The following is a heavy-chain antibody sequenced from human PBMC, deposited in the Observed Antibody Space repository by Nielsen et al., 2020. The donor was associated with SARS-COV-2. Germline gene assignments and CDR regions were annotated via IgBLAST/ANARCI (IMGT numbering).Heavy chain of an antibody. V-gene: IGHV4-59*01. D-gene: IGHD4-17*01. Sequence: RQAPGKGLQWIGNIYHSGSTNYNPSLKSRVTISVDTSKNQFSLKLSSVTAADTAVYYCARGHDYGEYRAWGQGTLVTVSS. J-gene: IGHJ5*02. CDR2: IYHSGST. CDR3: ARGHDYGEYRA.